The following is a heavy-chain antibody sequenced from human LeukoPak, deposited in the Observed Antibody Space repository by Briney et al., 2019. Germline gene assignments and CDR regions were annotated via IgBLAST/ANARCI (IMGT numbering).Heavy chain of an antibody. J-gene: IGHJ5*02. V-gene: IGHV1-2*06. CDR3: ARGGGVSQTTVYRLFDP. Sequence: ASVKVSCNASGYTFTGYYMHWVRQAPGQRLEWMGRINPNSGGTNYAQKFQCRVTMTRVTSISTAYMELSRLRSDATAVYYCARGGGVSQTTVYRLFDPWGQGTLVTVSS. CDR2: INPNSGGT. CDR1: GYTFTGYY. D-gene: IGHD3-16*01.